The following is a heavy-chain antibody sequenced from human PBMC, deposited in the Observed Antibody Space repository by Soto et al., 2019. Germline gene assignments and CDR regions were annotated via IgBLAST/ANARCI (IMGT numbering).Heavy chain of an antibody. Sequence: PSETLSLTCTVSGASITQYYWNWIRQSPGKGLEWIVSVSSTGSTVFNPSLTSRVTVSLDTSKNQFSLTLSSVTAADTAVYYCASRYSSAYDIWGQGTMVTVSS. V-gene: IGHV4-4*08. CDR2: VSSTGST. CDR1: GASITQYY. CDR3: ASRYSSAYDI. D-gene: IGHD6-13*01. J-gene: IGHJ3*02.